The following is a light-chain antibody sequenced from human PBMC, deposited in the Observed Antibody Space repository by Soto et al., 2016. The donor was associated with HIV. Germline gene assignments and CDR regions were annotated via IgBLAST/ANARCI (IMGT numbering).Light chain of an antibody. CDR2: STS. CDR3: LQDYSYQWT. V-gene: IGKV1-6*01. Sequence: AIQMTQSPSSLSASVGDRVTITCRASQGDRNELGWFQQKPGKAPKLLIYSTSTLQTGVPSRFSGSGSDTNFSLTISSLQPEDSATYFCLQDYSYQWTFGQGTKVE. CDR1: QGDRNE. J-gene: IGKJ1*01.